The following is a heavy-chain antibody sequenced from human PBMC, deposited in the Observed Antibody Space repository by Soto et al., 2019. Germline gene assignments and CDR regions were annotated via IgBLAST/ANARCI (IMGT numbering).Heavy chain of an antibody. V-gene: IGHV3-11*01. J-gene: IGHJ4*02. D-gene: IGHD5-18*01. CDR1: GFTCSDYY. CDR2: ISSSGSTI. CDR3: ARDRDTNMETFDC. Sequence: PVGFLRLSCVDSGFTCSDYYMSWIRQAPGKGLEWVSYISSSGSTIYYADSLKGRFTISRDNAKNSLYLQMNSLRDEDTAVYYCARDRDTNMETFDCWSQGTLVTVSS.